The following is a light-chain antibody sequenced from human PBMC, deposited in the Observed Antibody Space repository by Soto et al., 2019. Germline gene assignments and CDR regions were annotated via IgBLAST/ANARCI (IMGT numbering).Light chain of an antibody. CDR3: HQSYSSWT. V-gene: IGKV1-5*01. CDR2: DAS. J-gene: IGKJ1*01. Sequence: DIQMTQSPSTLSASVGDRVTITCRASEKINKWLARYQQKPGKAPKLLISDASSLESGVPSRFSGSGSGTDFTLTISSLQPEDFGTFYCHQSYSSWTFGQGTKVDIK. CDR1: EKINKW.